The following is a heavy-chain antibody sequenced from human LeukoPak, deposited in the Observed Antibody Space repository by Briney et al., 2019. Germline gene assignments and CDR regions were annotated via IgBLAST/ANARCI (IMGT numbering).Heavy chain of an antibody. CDR2: ISSSSSYI. CDR3: TRGASRADY. V-gene: IGHV3-21*01. J-gene: IGHJ4*02. CDR1: GFTYRSYN. Sequence: GGSLRLSCAASGFTYRSYNMNWVRQAPGKRPEWVSSISSSSSYIYYADSVKGRFTISRDNAKNSLCLQMNSLIAEDTALYYCTRGASRADYWGQGTLVTVSS.